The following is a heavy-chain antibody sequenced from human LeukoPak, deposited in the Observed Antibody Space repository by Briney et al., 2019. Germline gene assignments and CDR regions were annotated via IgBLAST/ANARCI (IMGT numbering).Heavy chain of an antibody. CDR3: ARDGYYYDSSGYLGSGY. V-gene: IGHV1-69*05. CDR1: GGTFSSYA. Sequence: SVKVSXKASGGTFSSYAISWVRQAPGQGLEWIGGIIPIFGTANYAQKFQGRVTMTRDTSTSTVYMELSSLRSEDTAVYYCARDGYYYDSSGYLGSGYWGQGTLVTVSS. CDR2: IIPIFGTA. D-gene: IGHD3-22*01. J-gene: IGHJ4*02.